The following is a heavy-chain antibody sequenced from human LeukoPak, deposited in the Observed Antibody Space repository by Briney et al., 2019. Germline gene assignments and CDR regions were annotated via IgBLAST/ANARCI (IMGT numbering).Heavy chain of an antibody. CDR2: INHSGST. V-gene: IGHV4-34*01. D-gene: IGHD6-13*01. CDR3: ERKAKAAADKGRFDP. J-gene: IGHJ5*02. Sequence: SETLSLTCAVYGGSFSGYYWSWIRQPPGKGLEWIGEINHSGSTNYNPSLKSRVTISVDTSKNQFSLKLSSVTAADTAVYYCERKAKAAADKGRFDPWGQGTLVTVSS. CDR1: GGSFSGYY.